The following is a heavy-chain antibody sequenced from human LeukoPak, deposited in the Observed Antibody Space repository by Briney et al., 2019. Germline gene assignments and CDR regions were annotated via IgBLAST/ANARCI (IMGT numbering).Heavy chain of an antibody. D-gene: IGHD1-26*01. V-gene: IGHV4-59*01. Sequence: PSETLSLTCTVSGGSISSYFWSCIRQPPGKGLEWIGYLYYSGRTNYNPSLKGRVTISVDTSKNQFSLKLSSVTAADTAVYYCARGGYSGSHFDYWGQGTLVTVSS. J-gene: IGHJ4*02. CDR2: LYYSGRT. CDR3: ARGGYSGSHFDY. CDR1: GGSISSYF.